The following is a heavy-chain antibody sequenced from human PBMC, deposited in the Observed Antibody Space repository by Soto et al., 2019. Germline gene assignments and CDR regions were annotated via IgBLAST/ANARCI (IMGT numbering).Heavy chain of an antibody. V-gene: IGHV4-39*01. Sequence: DTLPLPCTVSVGSIRSSSYYWGWVRQPPGKGLEWIGSIYYSGSTYYNPSLKSRVTISVDTSKNQFSLKLSSVTAADTAVYYCARHVLLWLGEDYYFDYWGQGTLVTVSS. J-gene: IGHJ4*02. CDR3: ARHVLLWLGEDYYFDY. D-gene: IGHD3-10*01. CDR2: IYYSGST. CDR1: VGSIRSSSYY.